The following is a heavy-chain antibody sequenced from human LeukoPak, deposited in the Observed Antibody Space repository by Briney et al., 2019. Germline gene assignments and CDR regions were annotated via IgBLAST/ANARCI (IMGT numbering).Heavy chain of an antibody. V-gene: IGHV1-69*05. CDR1: GGTFSSYA. Sequence: ASVKVSCKASGGTFSSYAISWVRQAPGQGLEWMGGIIPIFGTANYAQKFQGRVTITTDESTSTAYMELSSLRSEDTAVYYCARVPSGSYYERRYGMDVWGQGTTVTVSS. CDR2: IIPIFGTA. J-gene: IGHJ6*02. D-gene: IGHD3-10*01. CDR3: ARVPSGSYYERRYGMDV.